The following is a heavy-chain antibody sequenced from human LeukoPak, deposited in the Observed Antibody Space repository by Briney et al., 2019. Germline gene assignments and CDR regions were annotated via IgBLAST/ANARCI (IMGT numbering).Heavy chain of an antibody. J-gene: IGHJ4*02. V-gene: IGHV1-69*13. CDR1: GGTFSSYA. CDR2: IIPIFGTA. CDR3: ARDNRYSGSYCDY. D-gene: IGHD1-26*01. Sequence: SVKVSCKASGGTFSSYAISWVRQAPGQGLEWMGGIIPIFGTANYAQKFQGRVTITADESTSTAYMELSSLRSKDTAVYYCARDNRYSGSYCDYWGQGTLVTVSS.